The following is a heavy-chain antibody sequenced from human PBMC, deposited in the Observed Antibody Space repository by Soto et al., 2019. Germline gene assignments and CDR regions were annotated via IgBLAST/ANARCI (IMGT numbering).Heavy chain of an antibody. V-gene: IGHV4-39*01. CDR1: VGSISVYY. Sequence: SETLSVTCTVSVGSISVYYWAWIRQPPGKGLEWVGSLFYGGTTDYNPSLKSRLTMSLDTSKKHFSLKLRSVTAADTAVYYCARHRGPAPVYWGQGTLVTVSS. CDR3: ARHRGPAPVY. CDR2: LFYGGTT. J-gene: IGHJ4*02. D-gene: IGHD3-10*01.